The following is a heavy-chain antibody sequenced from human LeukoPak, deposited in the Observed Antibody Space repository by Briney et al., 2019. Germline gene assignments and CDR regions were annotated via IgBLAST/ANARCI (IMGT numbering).Heavy chain of an antibody. CDR1: GFTFSSYA. V-gene: IGHV3-9*01. J-gene: IGHJ4*02. Sequence: GGSLRLSCAASGFTFSSYAMSWVRQAPGKGLEWVSGISWNSGSIGYVDSVKGRFTISRDNAKNSLYLLMNSLRAEDTAVYYCARVRGSYSLDYWGQGTLATVSS. CDR2: ISWNSGSI. D-gene: IGHD1-26*01. CDR3: ARVRGSYSLDY.